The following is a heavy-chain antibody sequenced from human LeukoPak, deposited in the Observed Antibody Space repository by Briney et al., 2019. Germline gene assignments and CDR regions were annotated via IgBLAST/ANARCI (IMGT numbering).Heavy chain of an antibody. Sequence: SETLSLTCTVSGGSISSYYWSWIRQPPGKGLEWIGYIYYSGSTNYNPSLKSRVTISVDTSKNQFSLKLSSVTAADTAVYYCARWFGELLAGIFDYWGQGTLVTVSS. J-gene: IGHJ4*02. CDR1: GGSISSYY. D-gene: IGHD3-10*01. CDR2: IYYSGST. V-gene: IGHV4-59*01. CDR3: ARWFGELLAGIFDY.